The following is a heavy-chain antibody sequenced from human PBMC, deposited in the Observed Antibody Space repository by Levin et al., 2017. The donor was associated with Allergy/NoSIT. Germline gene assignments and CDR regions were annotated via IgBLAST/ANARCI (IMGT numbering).Heavy chain of an antibody. CDR1: GFTFGRHW. Sequence: LSLTCAASGFTFGRHWMSWVRQAPGKGLEWVACIKHDESEKYYVDSVRGRFTISRDNAKNSLYLQMNSLRAEDTAVYFCASLDTAIIGGLSGNAYWGQGMLVTVSS. CDR3: ASLDTAIIGGLSGNAY. J-gene: IGHJ4*02. V-gene: IGHV3-7*01. D-gene: IGHD5-18*01. CDR2: IKHDESEK.